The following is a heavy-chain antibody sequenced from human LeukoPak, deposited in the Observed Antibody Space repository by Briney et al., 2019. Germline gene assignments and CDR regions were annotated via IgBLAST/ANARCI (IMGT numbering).Heavy chain of an antibody. J-gene: IGHJ4*02. CDR2: ITNDGSST. Sequence: PGGSLRLSCAASGLTFSSHWMHWVRQAPGKGLVWVSRITNDGSSTTYADSVKGRFTISRDSSKNMLYLQVNSLRAEDTAVYYCATRQGGNPAYWGQGTLVTVSS. CDR3: ATRQGGNPAY. CDR1: GLTFSSHW. D-gene: IGHD1-14*01. V-gene: IGHV3-74*01.